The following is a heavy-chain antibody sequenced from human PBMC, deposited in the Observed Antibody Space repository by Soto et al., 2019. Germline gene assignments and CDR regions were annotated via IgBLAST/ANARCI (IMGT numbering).Heavy chain of an antibody. D-gene: IGHD1-1*01. CDR1: GGSISSGGYY. V-gene: IGHV4-31*03. Sequence: QVQLQESGPGLVKPSQTLSLTCTVSGGSISSGGYYWSWIRQHPGKGMEWIGYIYYSGSTYYNPSLKSRVTMLVDTSKNQFSLKLSSVTAADTAVYYCARWQQLEPRFDYWGQGTLVTVSS. CDR3: ARWQQLEPRFDY. CDR2: IYYSGST. J-gene: IGHJ4*02.